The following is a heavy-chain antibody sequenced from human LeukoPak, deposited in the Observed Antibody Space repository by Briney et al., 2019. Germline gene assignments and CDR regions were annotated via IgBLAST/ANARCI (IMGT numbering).Heavy chain of an antibody. CDR1: GYSLTSYW. D-gene: IGHD2-8*01. V-gene: IGHV5-51*01. Sequence: GESLKISCKGSGYSLTSYWIGWVRQMPGKGLEWMGIIYPGDSDTRYSPSFQGQVTISADKSTSTAYLQWSSLKASDTAMYYCARRPNGAPNYFDYWGQGTLVTVSS. J-gene: IGHJ4*02. CDR3: ARRPNGAPNYFDY. CDR2: IYPGDSDT.